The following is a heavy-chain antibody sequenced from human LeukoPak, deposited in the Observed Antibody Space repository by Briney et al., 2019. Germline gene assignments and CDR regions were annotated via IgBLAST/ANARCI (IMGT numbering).Heavy chain of an antibody. D-gene: IGHD2-2*01. Sequence: GGSLRLSCAASGFTFSSYAMHWVRQAPGKGLEWVAVISYDGSNKYYADSVKGRFTISRDNSKNTLYLQMNSLRAEDTAVYYCAKALGYCSSTSWPIGCWFDPWGQGTLVTVSS. V-gene: IGHV3-30-3*01. CDR3: AKALGYCSSTSWPIGCWFDP. CDR2: ISYDGSNK. J-gene: IGHJ5*02. CDR1: GFTFSSYA.